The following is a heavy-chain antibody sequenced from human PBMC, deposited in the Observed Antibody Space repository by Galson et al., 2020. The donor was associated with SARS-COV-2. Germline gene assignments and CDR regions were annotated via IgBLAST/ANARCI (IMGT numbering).Heavy chain of an antibody. Sequence: VKVSCKTSGYTFTDYYLHWVRQAPGQGLEYMGWINPNSGGTSTNYAQKFQGRVTMTRDTSISTAYMELSKLTSDDTAVYFCARELNNYWPPDYKNWFDPWGQGTLVTVSS. CDR1: GYTFTDYY. CDR2: INPNSGGTST. D-gene: IGHD4-4*01. V-gene: IGHV1-2*02. J-gene: IGHJ5*02. CDR3: ARELNNYWPPDYKNWFDP.